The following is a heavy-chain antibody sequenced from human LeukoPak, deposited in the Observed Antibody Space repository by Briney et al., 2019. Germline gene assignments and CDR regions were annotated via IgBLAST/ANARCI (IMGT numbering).Heavy chain of an antibody. V-gene: IGHV3-7*01. CDR2: ISPDGSET. CDR3: ARPRVPDS. J-gene: IGHJ4*02. CDR1: GFTFSSYA. Sequence: GGSLRLSCAASGFTFSSYAMSWVRQAPGKGLEWAANISPDGSETNYVDSVKGRFTISRDNAKNSLYLQMNSLRAEDTAVYYCARPRVPDSWGQGTLVTVSS.